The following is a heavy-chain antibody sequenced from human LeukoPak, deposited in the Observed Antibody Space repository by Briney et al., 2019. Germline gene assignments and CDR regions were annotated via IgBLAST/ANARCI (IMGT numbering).Heavy chain of an antibody. CDR2: IYYSGST. D-gene: IGHD3-9*01. J-gene: IGHJ5*02. V-gene: IGHV4-30-4*01. Sequence: PSETLSLTCIVSGGSIGSGDYYWSWIRQPPGKGLEWIGYIYYSGSTYYNPSLKSRVTISVDTSKNQFSLKLSSVTAADTAVYYCARTTKLRYFGNNWFDPWGQGTLVTVSS. CDR3: ARTTKLRYFGNNWFDP. CDR1: GGSIGSGDYY.